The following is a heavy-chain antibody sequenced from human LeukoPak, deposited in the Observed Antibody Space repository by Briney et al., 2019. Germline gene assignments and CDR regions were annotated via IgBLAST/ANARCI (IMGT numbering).Heavy chain of an antibody. Sequence: GGSLRPSCAASAFTFSNYWMHWVRQAPGKGLVWVSRISSDGSSTSYADSVKGRFTISRDNAKNTLYLQMNSLRAEDTAVYYCVRTAPSAYGLLFDYWGQGTLVTVSS. CDR1: AFTFSNYW. CDR3: VRTAPSAYGLLFDY. J-gene: IGHJ4*02. D-gene: IGHD3-10*01. V-gene: IGHV3-74*01. CDR2: ISSDGSST.